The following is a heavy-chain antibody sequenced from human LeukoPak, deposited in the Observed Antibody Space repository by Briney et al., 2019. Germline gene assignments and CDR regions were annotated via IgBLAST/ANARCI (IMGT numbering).Heavy chain of an antibody. CDR1: GGTFSSYA. CDR3: ARAPIGHPGIAAAGAGIDY. Sequence: SVKVSCKASGGTFSSYAISWVRQAPGQGLEWMGRIIPILGIANYAQKFQGRVTITANKSTSTAYMELSSLRSEDTAVYYCARAPIGHPGIAAAGAGIDYWGQGTLVTVSS. CDR2: IIPILGIA. D-gene: IGHD6-13*01. J-gene: IGHJ4*02. V-gene: IGHV1-69*04.